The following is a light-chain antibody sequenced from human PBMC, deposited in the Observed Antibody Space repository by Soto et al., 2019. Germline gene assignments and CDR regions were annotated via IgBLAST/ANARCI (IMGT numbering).Light chain of an antibody. CDR3: QQRVNWPPT. CDR1: QSASDY. V-gene: IGKV3-11*01. CDR2: GAS. J-gene: IGKJ4*01. Sequence: EVVLTQSPASLSLSPGDRATLSCRADQSASDYVGWYQQKPGQPPRPLFFGASSRASGVPHRFSAGGSGTDFTLISSSLQPEDFAVYYCQQRVNWPPTFGGGTKVEI.